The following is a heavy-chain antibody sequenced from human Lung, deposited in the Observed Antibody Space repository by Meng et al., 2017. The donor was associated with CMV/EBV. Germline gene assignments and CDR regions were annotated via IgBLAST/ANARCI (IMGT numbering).Heavy chain of an antibody. J-gene: IGHJ4*02. CDR1: GFSFSSYR. CDR2: ISSTSAYI. Sequence: GEXXKISCAASGFSFSSYRINWVRQAPGKGLEWVASISSTSAYIYYAESVEGRFIISRDNAKSSLYLTMDNLAVEDTAVYYCATGETLDYWGQGTLVNVSS. V-gene: IGHV3-21*01. D-gene: IGHD3-10*01. CDR3: ATGETLDY.